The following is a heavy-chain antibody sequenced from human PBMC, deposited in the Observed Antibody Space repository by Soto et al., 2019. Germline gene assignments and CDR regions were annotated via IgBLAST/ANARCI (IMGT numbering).Heavy chain of an antibody. J-gene: IGHJ4*02. CDR3: ARGSELNYSQSVFDS. Sequence: QVQLVQSGAEVKKPGASVTVSCKASGYAFTDYSIHWVRQAPGQGPEYMGWINPNSGGTNYAQRSQGWVIMTRDTSISTAYMELSRLKSDDTAVYYCARGSELNYSQSVFDSWGQGTLVNVSS. V-gene: IGHV1-2*04. CDR1: GYAFTDYS. D-gene: IGHD2-21*01. CDR2: INPNSGGT.